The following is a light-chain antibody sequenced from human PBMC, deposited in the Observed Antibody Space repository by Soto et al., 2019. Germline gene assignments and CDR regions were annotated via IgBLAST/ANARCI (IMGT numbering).Light chain of an antibody. J-gene: IGKJ2*01. CDR2: GAS. CDR3: QQYNNRPYT. V-gene: IGKV3-15*01. CDR1: QSISSD. Sequence: EIMMTQSPDTLSVSPGERATVSCRASQSISSDFAWFQLKPGQSPRLHIYGASTRAPDVPDRFSGSGSGTEFTLTISSLQSEDFAVYYCQQYNNRPYTFGQGTKLEIK.